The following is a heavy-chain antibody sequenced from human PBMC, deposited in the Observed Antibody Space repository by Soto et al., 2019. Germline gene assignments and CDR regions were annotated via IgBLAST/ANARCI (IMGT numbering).Heavy chain of an antibody. CDR1: GFTFSSYA. J-gene: IGHJ4*02. Sequence: EVQLLESGGGLVQPGGSLRLSCAASGFTFSSYAMSWVRQAPGKGLEWVSGVSGSGGSTYYADSVKGRFTISRDNSKNTLYLQMNSLRADDTAVYYCAKELYFGSRGYRYGGGYWGQGTLVTVSS. V-gene: IGHV3-23*01. CDR3: AKELYFGSRGYRYGGGY. CDR2: VSGSGGST. D-gene: IGHD5-18*01.